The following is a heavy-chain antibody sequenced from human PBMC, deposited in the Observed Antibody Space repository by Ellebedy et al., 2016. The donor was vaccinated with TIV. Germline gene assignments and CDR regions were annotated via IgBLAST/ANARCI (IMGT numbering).Heavy chain of an antibody. CDR3: ARLQYCSGGSCYYNDH. D-gene: IGHD2-15*01. J-gene: IGHJ4*02. V-gene: IGHV3-21*06. Sequence: GESLKISCAASGFIFSSYTMHWVRQAPGKGLEWVPSISSSSAYIYYADSVEGRFTISRDNAKNSLYLQMDSLRVEDTAVYFCARLQYCSGGSCYYNDHWGQGTLVTVSP. CDR2: ISSSSAYI. CDR1: GFIFSSYT.